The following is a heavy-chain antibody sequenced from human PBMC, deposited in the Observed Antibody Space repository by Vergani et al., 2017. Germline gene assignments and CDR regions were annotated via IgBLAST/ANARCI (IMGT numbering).Heavy chain of an antibody. CDR2: ISAYNGNT. V-gene: IGHV1-18*01. D-gene: IGHD2-8*01. Sequence: QVQLVQSGAEVKKPGASVKVSCKASGYTFTSYGISWVRQAPGQGLEWMGWISAYNGNTNYAQKPQGRVTMTTDTSTSTAYMELRSLRSDDTAVYYGSEGLGYCTNGVCRGSVWFDPWGQGTLVTVSS. CDR3: SEGLGYCTNGVCRGSVWFDP. CDR1: GYTFTSYG. J-gene: IGHJ5*02.